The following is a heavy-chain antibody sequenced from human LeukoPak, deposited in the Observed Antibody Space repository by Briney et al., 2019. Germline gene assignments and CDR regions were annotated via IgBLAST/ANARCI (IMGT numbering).Heavy chain of an antibody. V-gene: IGHV4-39*01. CDR3: ARHCSDGSCYEY. D-gene: IGHD2-15*01. Sequence: KPSETLSLTCTVSGGSIGSSRFYWGWLRQPPGKRLEWTGSIDYSGKTFYNPSLKSRVTISVDTSKNQFSLKLSSVTAADTAVYYCARHCSDGSCYEYWGQGTLVTVSS. CDR2: IDYSGKT. J-gene: IGHJ4*02. CDR1: GGSIGSSRFY.